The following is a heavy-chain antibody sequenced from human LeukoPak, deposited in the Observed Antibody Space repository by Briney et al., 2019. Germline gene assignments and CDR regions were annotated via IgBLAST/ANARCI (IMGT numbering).Heavy chain of an antibody. J-gene: IGHJ5*02. V-gene: IGHV1-8*01. CDR1: GYTFTIYD. D-gene: IGHD4-17*01. CDR2: MNPDSGNT. CDR3: AVHPPGDYLAP. Sequence: ASVKVSCKASGYTFTIYDINWVRQAAGQGLEWMGWMNPDSGNTDFAQKFQGRVTMTRNTSISTAYMELSSLTSEDTAVYYCAVHPPGDYLAPGGRGTRVTVPP.